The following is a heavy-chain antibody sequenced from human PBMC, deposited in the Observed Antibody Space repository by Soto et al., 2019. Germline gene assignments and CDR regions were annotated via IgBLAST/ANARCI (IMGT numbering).Heavy chain of an antibody. CDR3: ARRARRQSGVPSALGATGYIDY. V-gene: IGHV4-4*02. J-gene: IGHJ4*02. D-gene: IGHD1-26*01. CDR2: IYHSGST. Sequence: SETLSLTCAVSGGSISSSNWWSWVRQPPGKGLEWIGEIYHSGSTNYNPSLKSRVTISVDKSKNQFSLKLSSVTAADTAVYYCARRARRQSGVPSALGATGYIDYWGQGTLVTVSA. CDR1: GGSISSSNW.